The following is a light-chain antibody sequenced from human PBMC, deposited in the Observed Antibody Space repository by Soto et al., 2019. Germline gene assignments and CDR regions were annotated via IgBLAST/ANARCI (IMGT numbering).Light chain of an antibody. CDR1: SSNIGTNA. J-gene: IGLJ1*01. CDR3: AAWDDSLNGYV. Sequence: QSALSQLPSASGTPGQRVTISCSGGSSNIGTNAVNWYQQLPGTAPKLLIYNNNQRPSGVPDRFSGSKSGTSASLAISGFQSEDEADYYCAAWDDSLNGYVFGTGTKVTVL. V-gene: IGLV1-44*01. CDR2: NNN.